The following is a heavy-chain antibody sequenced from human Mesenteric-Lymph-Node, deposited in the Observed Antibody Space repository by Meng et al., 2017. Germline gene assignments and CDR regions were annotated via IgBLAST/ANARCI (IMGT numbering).Heavy chain of an antibody. J-gene: IGHJ4*02. CDR2: SNPSLDIA. V-gene: IGHV1-69*02. CDR3: ARAYYYDSSGYKRKGSNFDY. Sequence: SVKVSCKASGGTFSSYTISWVRQAPGQGLEWVGRSNPSLDIANYAQNFQGRVTITADKSTSTVYMELSSLRSEDTAVYYCARAYYYDSSGYKRKGSNFDYWGQGTLVTVSS. D-gene: IGHD3-22*01. CDR1: GGTFSSYT.